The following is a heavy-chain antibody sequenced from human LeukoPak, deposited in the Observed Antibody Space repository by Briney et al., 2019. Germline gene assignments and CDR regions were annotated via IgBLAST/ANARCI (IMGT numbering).Heavy chain of an antibody. Sequence: HPGGSLRLSCAVSGFTFSDYYMSWIRQAPGKGLEWVANIKQDGSEKYYVDSVKGRFTISRDNAKNSLYLQMNSLRAEDTAVYYCARTQVAYYYGSGSYYPGPYFDYWGQGTLVTVSS. D-gene: IGHD3-10*01. V-gene: IGHV3-7*04. J-gene: IGHJ4*02. CDR3: ARTQVAYYYGSGSYYPGPYFDY. CDR2: IKQDGSEK. CDR1: GFTFSDYY.